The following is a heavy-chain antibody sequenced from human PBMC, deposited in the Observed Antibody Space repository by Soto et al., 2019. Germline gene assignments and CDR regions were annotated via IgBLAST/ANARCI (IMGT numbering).Heavy chain of an antibody. CDR1: GGTFSSYT. J-gene: IGHJ2*01. Sequence: GASVNVSCKASGGTFSSYTVSWVRQAPGQGLEWMGRIIPILGIANYAQKFQGRVTITADKSTSTAYMELSSLRSEDTAVYYCARDYCGGDCSYWYFDLWGRGTLVTVSS. V-gene: IGHV1-69*04. CDR2: IIPILGIA. D-gene: IGHD2-21*02. CDR3: ARDYCGGDCSYWYFDL.